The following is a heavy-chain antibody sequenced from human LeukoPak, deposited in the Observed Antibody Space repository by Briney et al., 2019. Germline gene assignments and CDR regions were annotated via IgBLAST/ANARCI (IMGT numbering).Heavy chain of an antibody. CDR1: GYTLIELS. J-gene: IGHJ6*03. Sequence: ASVTVSCMVFGYTLIELSMHWLRQAPGKGLEGMGGFYPEDGETICAQKLQGRVTMTEDTSTDTAYMELSSLRSEDTAVYYCAQLSIAVAGNYYYYYMDVWGKGTTVTVSS. CDR2: FYPEDGET. D-gene: IGHD6-19*01. V-gene: IGHV1-24*01. CDR3: AQLSIAVAGNYYYYYMDV.